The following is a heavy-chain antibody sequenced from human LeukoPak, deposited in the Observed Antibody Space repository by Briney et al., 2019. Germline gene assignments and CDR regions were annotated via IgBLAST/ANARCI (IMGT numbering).Heavy chain of an antibody. V-gene: IGHV1-24*01. CDR3: ATLLYYDFWSRGIRSQNWFDT. CDR2: FDPEDGET. CDR1: GYTLTELS. D-gene: IGHD3-3*01. Sequence: APVKVSCKVSGYTLTELSMHWVRQAPGKGLEWMGGFDPEDGETIYARKFQGRVTMTEDTSTDTAYMELSSLRSEDTALYYCATLLYYDFWSRGIRSQNWFDTCGQGTLVTVSS. J-gene: IGHJ5*02.